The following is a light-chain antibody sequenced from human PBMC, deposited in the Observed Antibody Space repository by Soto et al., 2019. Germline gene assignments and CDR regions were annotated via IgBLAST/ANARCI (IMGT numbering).Light chain of an antibody. CDR1: QSVAKY. J-gene: IGKJ1*01. Sequence: DIQMTQSPSSLSASVGDRVTITCRATQSVAKYVNWYQQKPGQAPNLLIYTSSNLQSGVPSRFTGSGFATDFTLTISSLQPEDFASYYCQQSYSTPWTFGSGTKVEIK. CDR3: QQSYSTPWT. CDR2: TSS. V-gene: IGKV1-39*01.